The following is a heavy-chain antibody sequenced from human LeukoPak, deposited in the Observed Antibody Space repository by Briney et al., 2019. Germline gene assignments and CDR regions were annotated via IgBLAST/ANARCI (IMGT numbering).Heavy chain of an antibody. D-gene: IGHD6-6*01. CDR2: IYYSGST. V-gene: IGHV4-59*01. CDR3: ARYRSSSRFDY. CDR1: GGSISSYY. J-gene: IGHJ4*02. Sequence: PSETLSLTCTVSGGSISSYYWSWIRQPPGKGLEWIGYIYYSGSTNYNPSLKSRVTISVDTSKNQFSLKLSSATAADTAVYYCARYRSSSRFDYWGQGTLVTVSS.